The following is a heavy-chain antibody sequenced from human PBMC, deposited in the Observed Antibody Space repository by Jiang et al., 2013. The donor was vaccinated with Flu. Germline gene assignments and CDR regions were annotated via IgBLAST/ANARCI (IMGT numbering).Heavy chain of an antibody. V-gene: IGHV4-34*01. CDR3: ARNSTYYDSSGYSTPDFDY. J-gene: IGHJ4*02. Sequence: ETLSLTCAVYGGSFSGYYWSWIRQPPGKGLEWIGEINHSGSTNYNPSLKSRVTISVDTSKNQFSLKLSSVTAADTAVYYCARNSTYYDSSGYSTPDFDYWGQGTLVTVSS. CDR1: GGSFSGYY. D-gene: IGHD3-22*01. CDR2: INHSGST.